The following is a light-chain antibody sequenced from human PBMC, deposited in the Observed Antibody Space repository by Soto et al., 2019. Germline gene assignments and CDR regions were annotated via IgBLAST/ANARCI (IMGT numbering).Light chain of an antibody. Sequence: QSALTQPASVSGSPGQSITISCTGTCSDVGGYNYVSWYQQHPGKAPKLMIYEVSNRPSGVSNRFSGSKSGNTASLTISGLQAEDEADYYCSSYTSSSTLVFGTGTKLTVL. J-gene: IGLJ1*01. CDR2: EVS. CDR1: CSDVGGYNY. CDR3: SSYTSSSTLV. V-gene: IGLV2-14*01.